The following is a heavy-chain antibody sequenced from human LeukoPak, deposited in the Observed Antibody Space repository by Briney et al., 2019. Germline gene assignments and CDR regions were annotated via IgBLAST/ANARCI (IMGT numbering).Heavy chain of an antibody. V-gene: IGHV1-18*04. CDR2: ISAYNGNT. CDR1: GYTFTSYG. Sequence: GASVKVSCKASGYTFTSYGISWVRQAPGQGLEWMGWISAYNGNTNYAQKLQGRVTMTTDTSTSTAYMELRSLRSDDTAVYYCARGGLRQDRGVTRIHTPRFDYWGQGTLVTVSS. D-gene: IGHD3-10*01. CDR3: ARGGLRQDRGVTRIHTPRFDY. J-gene: IGHJ4*02.